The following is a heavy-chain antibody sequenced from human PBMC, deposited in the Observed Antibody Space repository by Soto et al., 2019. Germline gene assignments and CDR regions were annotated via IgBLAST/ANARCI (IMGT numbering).Heavy chain of an antibody. J-gene: IGHJ4*02. CDR3: ATSYGSGYRAFDY. CDR1: GDTFNFYT. Sequence: QVQLVQSGAKVRKPGSAVRVSCKASGDTFNFYTINWVRQAPGLGLEWMGRVNPILTMSNYARKFEGRVTITADKSTTTAYMELRSLRSDDTAIYYCATSYGSGYRAFDYWGQGALVTVSS. D-gene: IGHD3-10*01. V-gene: IGHV1-69*02. CDR2: VNPILTMS.